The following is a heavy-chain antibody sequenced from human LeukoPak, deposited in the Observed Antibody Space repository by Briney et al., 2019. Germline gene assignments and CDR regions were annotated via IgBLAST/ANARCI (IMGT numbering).Heavy chain of an antibody. V-gene: IGHV3-30*18. CDR1: GFTFSSYG. Sequence: GGSLRLSCAASGFTFSSYGMHWVRQAPGKGLEWVAVISYDGSNKYYADSVKGRFTISRDNSKNTLYLQMNSLRAEDTAVYYCAKDQGYCSGGSCYNPRGCFDCWGQGTLVTVSS. J-gene: IGHJ4*02. D-gene: IGHD2-15*01. CDR2: ISYDGSNK. CDR3: AKDQGYCSGGSCYNPRGCFDC.